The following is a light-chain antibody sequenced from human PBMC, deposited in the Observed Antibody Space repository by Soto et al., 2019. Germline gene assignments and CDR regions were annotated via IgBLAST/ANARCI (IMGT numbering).Light chain of an antibody. CDR2: GAS. CDR1: LSVSSN. Sequence: EIVLTQSPATLSVSPGERATLSCRVSLSVSSNLAWYQQKPGQVPRLLISGASTRANDIPARFSGSGSGTEFTLIISSLQSEDLAVYYCQQFDKWPITFGQGTRLEIK. J-gene: IGKJ5*01. V-gene: IGKV3-15*01. CDR3: QQFDKWPIT.